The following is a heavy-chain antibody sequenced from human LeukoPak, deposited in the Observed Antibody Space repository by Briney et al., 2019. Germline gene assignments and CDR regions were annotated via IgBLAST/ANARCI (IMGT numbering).Heavy chain of an antibody. J-gene: IGHJ4*02. V-gene: IGHV3-7*01. D-gene: IGHD6-13*01. CDR3: APFSAVTHYYFDY. CDR2: MRSDGRAE. CDR1: GFGFSSYW. Sequence: GGSLRLSCATSGFGFSSYWMSWVRQAPGKGLEWVANMRSDGRAEYYVDSVKGRFTISRDNAENSLFLQMNSLGAEDTAVYYCAPFSAVTHYYFDYWGQGTLVTVSS.